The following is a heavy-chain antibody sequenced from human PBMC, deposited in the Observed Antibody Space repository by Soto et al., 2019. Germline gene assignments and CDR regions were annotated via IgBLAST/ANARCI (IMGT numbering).Heavy chain of an antibody. V-gene: IGHV4-34*01. D-gene: IGHD2-15*01. Sequence: QVQLQQWGAGLLKPSETLSLTCAVYGGSFSGYYWSGIRKPPGKGLEWIGEINHSGSTNYNPSLNSRVTISVDTSKNPFSLKLSSVTAADTAVYYCARLGYCSGGSCLDYWGQGTLVTVSS. CDR1: GGSFSGYY. CDR3: ARLGYCSGGSCLDY. J-gene: IGHJ4*02. CDR2: INHSGST.